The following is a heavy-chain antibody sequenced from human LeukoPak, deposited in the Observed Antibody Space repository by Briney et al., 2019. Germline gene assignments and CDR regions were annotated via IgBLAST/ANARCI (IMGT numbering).Heavy chain of an antibody. J-gene: IGHJ6*04. CDR3: ARGRSAMRMDV. D-gene: IGHD2-2*01. CDR1: GYTFTSYD. CDR2: MNPSSGST. Sequence: ASVKVSCKASGYTFTSYDINWVRQATRQGLEWMGWMNPSSGSTGYAQKFQGRVTITRNTSISTAYMELSTLRSEDTAVYYCARGRSAMRMDVWGKGTTVTVSS. V-gene: IGHV1-8*03.